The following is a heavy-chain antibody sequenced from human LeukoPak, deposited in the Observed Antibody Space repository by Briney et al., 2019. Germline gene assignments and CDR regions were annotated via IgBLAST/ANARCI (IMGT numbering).Heavy chain of an antibody. D-gene: IGHD6-13*01. V-gene: IGHV3-23*01. CDR1: GFTLSSYA. J-gene: IGHJ4*02. Sequence: AGGSLRLSCAASGFTLSSYAMTWVRQAPGRGLEWVSSVDGGGGGTYYAGSVKGRFTISRDNSKDTLYLQMSGLRAEDTAVYSCAKQSAGSAAWYSLHYDFWGQGTLVTVSS. CDR3: AKQSAGSAAWYSLHYDF. CDR2: VDGGGGGT.